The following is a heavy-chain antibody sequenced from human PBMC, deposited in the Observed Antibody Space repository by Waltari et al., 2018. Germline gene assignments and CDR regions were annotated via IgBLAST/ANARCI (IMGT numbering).Heavy chain of an antibody. V-gene: IGHV4-34*01. J-gene: IGHJ5*02. Sequence: QVQLQQCGAGLLGPSETLPLTCAVYGASFRDYYWGWVRQPPGKGLEWIGQIRHPGSTNYNPSLKSRVTISIDTPRSQFSLRLSSVTAADTALYFCTRGGNYDFWSHRPFVDPWGQGTLVTVSS. D-gene: IGHD3-3*01. CDR2: IRHPGST. CDR3: TRGGNYDFWSHRPFVDP. CDR1: GASFRDYY.